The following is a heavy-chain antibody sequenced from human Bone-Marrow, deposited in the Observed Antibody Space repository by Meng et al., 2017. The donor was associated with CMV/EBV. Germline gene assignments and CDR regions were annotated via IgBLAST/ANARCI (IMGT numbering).Heavy chain of an antibody. V-gene: IGHV4-39*07. CDR3: ARGNSSPWYYYYGMDV. D-gene: IGHD6-13*01. Sequence: SETLSLTCTVSGGSISSSSYYWGWIRQPPGKGLEWIGSIYYSGSTYYNPSLKSRVTISVDTSKNQFSLKLSSVTAADTAVYYCARGNSSPWYYYYGMDVWGQGTTVTVSS. CDR1: GGSISSSSYY. CDR2: IYYSGST. J-gene: IGHJ6*02.